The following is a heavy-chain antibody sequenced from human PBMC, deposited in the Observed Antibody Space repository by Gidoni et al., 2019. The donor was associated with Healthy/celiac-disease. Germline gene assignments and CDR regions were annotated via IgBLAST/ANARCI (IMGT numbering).Heavy chain of an antibody. CDR3: ASDRAYYYDSSGYYYFDY. J-gene: IGHJ4*02. CDR1: GFTFSYYS. Sequence: QVQLVESGGGLVKPGGSLRLSCAASGFTFSYYSMSWIRQAPGKGLEWVSYISSSGSTIYYADSVKGRFTISRENAKNSLYLQMNSLRAEDTAVYYCASDRAYYYDSSGYYYFDYWGQGTLVTVSS. V-gene: IGHV3-11*01. CDR2: ISSSGSTI. D-gene: IGHD3-22*01.